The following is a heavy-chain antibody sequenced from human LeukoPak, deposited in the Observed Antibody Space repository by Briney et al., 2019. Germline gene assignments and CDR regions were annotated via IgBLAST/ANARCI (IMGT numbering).Heavy chain of an antibody. CDR2: IYYSGST. D-gene: IGHD3-10*01. Sequence: SETLSLTCTVSGGSISSCYWSWIRQPPGKGLEWIGYIYYSGSTNYNPSLKSRVTISVDTSKNQFSLKLSSVTAADTAVYYCARVMYYYGSGSYLAPLDYWGQGTLVTVSS. CDR3: ARVMYYYGSGSYLAPLDY. V-gene: IGHV4-59*01. CDR1: GGSISSCY. J-gene: IGHJ4*02.